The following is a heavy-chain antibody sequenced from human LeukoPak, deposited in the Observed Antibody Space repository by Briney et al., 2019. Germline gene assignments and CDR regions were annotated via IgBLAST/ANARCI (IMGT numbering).Heavy chain of an antibody. D-gene: IGHD6-19*01. CDR1: GGSFSGYY. V-gene: IGHV4-34*12. J-gene: IGHJ4*02. Sequence: PSETLSLTRAVYGGSFSGYYWNWIRQPPGKWLEWIGEIIHSGSNNYNPSLKSRVTISVDTSKKHFSLKLSSWTTADTAVYYVASLKQRLGFDYWGQGTLVTVSS. CDR2: IIHSGSN. CDR3: ASLKQRLGFDY.